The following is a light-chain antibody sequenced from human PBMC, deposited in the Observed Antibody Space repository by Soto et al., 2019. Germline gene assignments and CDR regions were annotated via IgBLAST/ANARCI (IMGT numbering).Light chain of an antibody. Sequence: DIVMTQSPLSLPVTPGEPASISCRSSQSLLHSNGYNYLDWYLQKPGQSPQLLIYLGSNRSSEVPDSFSGSGSGKDLTLKISRVEAEDVGVYYCMQALQSPRTFGQGTKVEIK. CDR1: QSLLHSNGYNY. V-gene: IGKV2-28*01. J-gene: IGKJ1*01. CDR2: LGS. CDR3: MQALQSPRT.